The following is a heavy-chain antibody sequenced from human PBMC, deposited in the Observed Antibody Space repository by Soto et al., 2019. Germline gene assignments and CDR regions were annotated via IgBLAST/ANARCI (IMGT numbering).Heavy chain of an antibody. J-gene: IGHJ4*02. Sequence: PGGSLRLSCAASGFTFSNYALHWVRQSPGKGLEWLAVISSDGNRAYYTDSVKGRFTISRDNSKNTLYVQMNSLRIEDAAVYYCTRELYRNGRFGEEFDSWGQGALVTVSS. CDR1: GFTFSNYA. CDR3: TRELYRNGRFGEEFDS. D-gene: IGHD6-19*01. V-gene: IGHV3-30-3*01. CDR2: ISSDGNRA.